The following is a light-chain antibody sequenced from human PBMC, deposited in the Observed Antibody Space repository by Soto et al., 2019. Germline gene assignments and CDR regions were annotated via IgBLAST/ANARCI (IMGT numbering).Light chain of an antibody. CDR3: QRQSNWPRT. CDR1: QSVSNN. CDR2: GAS. V-gene: IGKV3-15*01. J-gene: IGKJ1*01. Sequence: EIVLTQSPVTLSLSPGERATLSCRASQSVSNNLAWYQQKPGQAPRLLIHGASTRATGIPARFSGSGSGTEFTLTISSLQSEDFAIYYCQRQSNWPRTFGQGTKVDIK.